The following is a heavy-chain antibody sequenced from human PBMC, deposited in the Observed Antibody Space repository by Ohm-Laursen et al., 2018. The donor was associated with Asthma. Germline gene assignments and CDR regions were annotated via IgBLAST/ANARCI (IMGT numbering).Heavy chain of an antibody. V-gene: IGHV3-21*01. CDR1: GFTFDNYA. J-gene: IGHJ4*02. Sequence: SLRLSCTASGFTFDNYAMSWVRQAPGKGLEWVSVISSSGDVAYYADSVKGRFTISRDNAKNSLYLQMNSLRAEDTAVYYCARGEKLAVAGTVFDYWGQGTLVTVSS. D-gene: IGHD6-19*01. CDR3: ARGEKLAVAGTVFDY. CDR2: ISSSGDVA.